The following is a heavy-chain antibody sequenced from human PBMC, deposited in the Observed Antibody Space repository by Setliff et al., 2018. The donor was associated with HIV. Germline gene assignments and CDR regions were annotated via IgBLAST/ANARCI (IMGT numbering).Heavy chain of an antibody. J-gene: IGHJ6*03. CDR2: IYHSGSA. CDR3: ARHKDPPGSRWIFYYYYMDL. Sequence: PSETLSLTCAVSGGSISTSSYYWGWIRQPPGKGLEWIGSIYHSGSAYYNPSLKSRVTISVDTPKNQFSLKVKSVTAADTALYYCARHKDPPGSRWIFYYYYMDLWGEGTTVTVSS. D-gene: IGHD6-13*01. CDR1: GGSISTSSYY. V-gene: IGHV4-39*01.